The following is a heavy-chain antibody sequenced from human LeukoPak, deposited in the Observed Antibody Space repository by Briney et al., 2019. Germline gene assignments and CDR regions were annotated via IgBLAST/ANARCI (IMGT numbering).Heavy chain of an antibody. D-gene: IGHD1-7*01. CDR3: ARRSMGELAWLEY. Sequence: GGSLRLSCAASGFTFSDYVMSWARQAPGGRLEWVSAISGGSESTHYADSVEGRFAISRDNSKNTLYLQMNRLRVEDTAVYYCARRSMGELAWLEYWGQGSLVTVSS. CDR1: GFTFSDYV. CDR2: ISGGSEST. J-gene: IGHJ4*02. V-gene: IGHV3-23*01.